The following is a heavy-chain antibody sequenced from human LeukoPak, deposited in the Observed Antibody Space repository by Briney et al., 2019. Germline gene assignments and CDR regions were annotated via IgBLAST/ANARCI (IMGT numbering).Heavy chain of an antibody. V-gene: IGHV3-23*01. CDR1: GFTFDDYG. CDR2: FSGSGGNT. D-gene: IGHD2-15*01. Sequence: GGSLRLSCAASGFTFDDYGMSWVRQAPGKGLEWVSTFSGSGGNTYYADSVKGRFTTSRDNSKNTLYLQMNSLRAEDTAVYYCAKSGLNRFDYWGQGTLVTVSS. CDR3: AKSGLNRFDY. J-gene: IGHJ4*02.